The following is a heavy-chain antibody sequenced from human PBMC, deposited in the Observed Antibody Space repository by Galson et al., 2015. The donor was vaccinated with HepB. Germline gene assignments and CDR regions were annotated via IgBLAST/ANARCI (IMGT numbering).Heavy chain of an antibody. V-gene: IGHV3-74*01. CDR2: INSDGSST. CDR1: GFTFSSYW. CDR3: ARDPELGYCSSTSCIRSGYYYYGMDV. D-gene: IGHD2-2*01. J-gene: IGHJ6*02. Sequence: SLRLSCAASGFTFSSYWMHWVRQAPGKGLVWVSRINSDGSSTSYADSVKGRFTISRDNAKNTLYLQMNSLRAEDTAVYYCARDPELGYCSSTSCIRSGYYYYGMDVWGQGTTVTVSS.